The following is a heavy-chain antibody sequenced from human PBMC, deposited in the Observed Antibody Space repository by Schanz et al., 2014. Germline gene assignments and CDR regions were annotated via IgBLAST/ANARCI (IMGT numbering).Heavy chain of an antibody. CDR2: ISDSGSST. D-gene: IGHD5-12*01. Sequence: EVKLVESGGGLVQPGGSLRLSCAASGFTFSDHFMDWVRQAPGKGLEWVSTISDSGSSTYYADSVKGRFTISRDKSKNTLYLQMNSLRAEDTAVYFCARDGGRDGYNLAFDVWGQGTLVTVSS. J-gene: IGHJ3*01. V-gene: IGHV3-23*04. CDR3: ARDGGRDGYNLAFDV. CDR1: GFTFSDHF.